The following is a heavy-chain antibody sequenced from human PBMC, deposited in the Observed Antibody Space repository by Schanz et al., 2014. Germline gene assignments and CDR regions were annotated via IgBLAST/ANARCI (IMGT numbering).Heavy chain of an antibody. Sequence: EVQLVESGGGLVQPGGSLRLSCETSGFTFSNHAMSWVRQAPGKGLEWVSLIYSGGDTNYAGSVKGRFTISRDNSKNTLYLQMNSLRAEDTAVYYCAKDPSYGSDWVKYLDHWGQGTLVTVSS. CDR2: IYSGGDT. CDR1: GFTFSNHA. CDR3: AKDPSYGSDWVKYLDH. D-gene: IGHD1-26*01. J-gene: IGHJ4*02. V-gene: IGHV3-66*01.